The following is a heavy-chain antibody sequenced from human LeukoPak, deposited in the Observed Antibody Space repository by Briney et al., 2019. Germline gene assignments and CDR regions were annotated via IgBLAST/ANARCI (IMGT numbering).Heavy chain of an antibody. V-gene: IGHV4-39*02. CDR1: GGSISSSSYY. CDR3: ARDRQGYSSSWYRRGNNWFDP. Sequence: SETLSLTCTVSGGSISSSSYYWGWIRQPPGKGLEWIGSVYYSGSTYYNPSLKSRVTISVDTSKNQFSLKLGSVTAADTAVYYCARDRQGYSSSWYRRGNNWFDPWGQGTLVTVSS. D-gene: IGHD6-13*01. J-gene: IGHJ5*02. CDR2: VYYSGST.